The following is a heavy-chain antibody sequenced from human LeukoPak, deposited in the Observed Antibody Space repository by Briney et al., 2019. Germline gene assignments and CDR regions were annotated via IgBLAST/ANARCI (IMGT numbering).Heavy chain of an antibody. Sequence: GESLKISCKGSGYSFTSYWIGWVRQMPGKGLEWMGIIYPGDSDTRYSPSFQGQATISVDKSISTAYLQWSSLKASDTAMYYCARIRKVAAGGGSYYYMDVWGKGTTVTVSS. V-gene: IGHV5-51*01. D-gene: IGHD6-13*01. CDR1: GYSFTSYW. J-gene: IGHJ6*03. CDR3: ARIRKVAAGGGSYYYMDV. CDR2: IYPGDSDT.